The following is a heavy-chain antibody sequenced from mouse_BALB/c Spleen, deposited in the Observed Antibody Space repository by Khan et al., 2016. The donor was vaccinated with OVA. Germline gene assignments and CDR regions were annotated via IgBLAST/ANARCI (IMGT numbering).Heavy chain of an antibody. CDR1: GYSITSDYA. V-gene: IGHV3-2*02. Sequence: EVKLLESGPGLVKPSQSLSLTCTVTGYSITSDYAWNWIRQFPGNKLEWMGYISYSGNTNYNPSLKSRISITRDTSKNHFFLQLNYVTTEDTATYYCARVYGGDFDYWGQGTTLTVSS. CDR2: ISYSGNT. CDR3: ARVYGGDFDY. J-gene: IGHJ2*01. D-gene: IGHD2-10*02.